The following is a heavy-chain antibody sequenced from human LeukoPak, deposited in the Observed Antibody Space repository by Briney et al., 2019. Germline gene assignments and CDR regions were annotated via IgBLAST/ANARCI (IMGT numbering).Heavy chain of an antibody. CDR3: ASNVGNYGDYVPYYYYYYGMDV. Sequence: ASVKVSCKASGYTFTGYYMHWVRQAPGQGLEWMGWINPNSGGTNYAQKFQGRVTMTRDTSIGTAYMELSRLRSDDTAVYYCASNVGNYGDYVPYYYYYYGMDVWGQGTTVTVSS. J-gene: IGHJ6*02. D-gene: IGHD4-17*01. CDR1: GYTFTGYY. V-gene: IGHV1-2*02. CDR2: INPNSGGT.